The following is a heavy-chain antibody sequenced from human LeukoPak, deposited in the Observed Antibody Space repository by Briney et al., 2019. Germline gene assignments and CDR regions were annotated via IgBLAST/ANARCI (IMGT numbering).Heavy chain of an antibody. CDR1: GGSISSGDYY. J-gene: IGHJ4*02. CDR3: ARGLTTVVPPDY. D-gene: IGHD4-23*01. Sequence: SETLSLTCTVSGGSISSGDYYWSWIRQPPGKGLEWIGYIYYSGSTYYNPSLKSRVTISVDTSKNQFSLKLSSVTAADTAVYYCARGLTTVVPPDYWGQGTLVTVSS. CDR2: IYYSGST. V-gene: IGHV4-30-4*08.